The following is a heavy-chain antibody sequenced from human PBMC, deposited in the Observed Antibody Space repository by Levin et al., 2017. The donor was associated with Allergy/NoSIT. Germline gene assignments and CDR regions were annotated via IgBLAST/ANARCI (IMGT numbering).Heavy chain of an antibody. CDR1: GGSISSRNYY. CDR3: ARPPH. Sequence: PSETLSLTCTVSGGSISSRNYYWGWIRQPPGSGPEWIGTFFSSGSTYYNPSLKSRVTISVDTSKNQFSLRLNFVTAADTAVYYCARPPHWGQGTLVTVSP. J-gene: IGHJ4*02. CDR2: FFSSGST. V-gene: IGHV4-39*01.